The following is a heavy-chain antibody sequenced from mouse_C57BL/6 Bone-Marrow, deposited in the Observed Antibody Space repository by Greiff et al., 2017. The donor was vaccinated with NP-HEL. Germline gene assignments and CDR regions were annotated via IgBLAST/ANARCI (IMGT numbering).Heavy chain of an antibody. V-gene: IGHV7-1*01. J-gene: IGHJ3*01. Sequence: EVNVVESGGGLVQSGRSLRLSCATSGFTFSDFYMEWVRQAPGKGLEWIAASRNKANDYTTEYSASVKGRFIVSRDTSQSILYLQMNALRAEDTAIYYCARDGGYGSSYPFAYWGQGTLVTVSA. D-gene: IGHD1-1*01. CDR1: GFTFSDFY. CDR3: ARDGGYGSSYPFAY. CDR2: SRNKANDYTT.